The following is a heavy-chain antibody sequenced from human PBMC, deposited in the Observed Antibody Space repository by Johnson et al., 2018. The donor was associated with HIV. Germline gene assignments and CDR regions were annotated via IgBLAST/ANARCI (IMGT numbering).Heavy chain of an antibody. J-gene: IGHJ3*02. CDR2: ISYDGSNK. Sequence: VESGGGVVQPGRSLRLSCAASGFTFSSYAMHWVRQAPGKGLEWVAVISYDGSNKYYADSVKGRFTISRDNSKNTLYLQMNSLRAEDTAVYYCAREPRIAAFRDAFDIWGHGTMVTVSS. CDR3: AREPRIAAFRDAFDI. D-gene: IGHD6-6*01. V-gene: IGHV3-30*04. CDR1: GFTFSSYA.